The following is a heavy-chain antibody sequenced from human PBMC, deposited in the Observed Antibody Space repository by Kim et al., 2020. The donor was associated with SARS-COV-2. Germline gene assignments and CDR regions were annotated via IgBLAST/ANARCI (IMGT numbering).Heavy chain of an antibody. D-gene: IGHD1-1*01. CDR2: IYYSGRT. Sequence: SETLSLTCTVSGGSVSSGSYYWSWIRQPPGKGLEWFGYIYYSGRTNYNPSLKSRVTISVDTSKNQLSLKLSSVTAADTAVYYCARNWNDATNWFDPWGQGTLVTVSS. V-gene: IGHV4-61*01. CDR1: GGSVSSGSYY. CDR3: ARNWNDATNWFDP. J-gene: IGHJ5*02.